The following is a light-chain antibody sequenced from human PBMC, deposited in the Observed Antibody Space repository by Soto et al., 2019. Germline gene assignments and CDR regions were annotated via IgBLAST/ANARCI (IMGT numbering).Light chain of an antibody. V-gene: IGKV1-5*01. J-gene: IGKJ1*01. Sequence: DIQMTQSPSTLSASVGDRVTITCRASQTISSWLAWYQQKPGKAPKLLIYDASTLERGVPSRFSGSGSGTEFTLTISSLQSDDFGTYYCQQYKIYWTFGDGTKVEVK. CDR3: QQYKIYWT. CDR2: DAS. CDR1: QTISSW.